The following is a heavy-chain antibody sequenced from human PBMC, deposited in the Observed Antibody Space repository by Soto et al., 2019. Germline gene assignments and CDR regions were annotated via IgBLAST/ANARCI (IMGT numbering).Heavy chain of an antibody. CDR2: IGGGGRLI. D-gene: IGHD6-19*01. CDR3: ARDLGWAFDC. Sequence: EVQLVESGGGLVQRGGSLRLACAASGFTFSSVSMNWVRQAPGRGLEWISYIGGGGRLISYADSVKGRFAISRDNAQNSLYLQMVSLRDEDTAVYYCARDLGWAFDCWGQGTLVTVSS. V-gene: IGHV3-48*02. J-gene: IGHJ4*02. CDR1: GFTFSSVS.